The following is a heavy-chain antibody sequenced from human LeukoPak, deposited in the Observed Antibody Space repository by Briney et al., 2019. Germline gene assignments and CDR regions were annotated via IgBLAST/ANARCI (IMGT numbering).Heavy chain of an antibody. CDR2: IYYGGNA. J-gene: IGHJ4*02. CDR3: ARIILTGYYGDY. V-gene: IGHV4-39*07. CDR1: GGSISSSTYN. D-gene: IGHD3-9*01. Sequence: PSETLSLTCTVSGGSISSSTYNWGWIRQPPGKGLEWIGSIYYGGNAYYNPSLKSRVTISVDTSKNQLFLRLNSVTAADTAVYYCARIILTGYYGDYWGQGTLVTVSS.